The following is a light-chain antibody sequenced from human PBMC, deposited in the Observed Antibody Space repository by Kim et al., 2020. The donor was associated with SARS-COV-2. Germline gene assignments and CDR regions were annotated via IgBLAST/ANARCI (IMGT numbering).Light chain of an antibody. CDR3: LQYNDWPLLT. J-gene: IGKJ4*01. Sequence: IVMTQSPATLSVSPGERVTLSCRASQSVKNNLAWYQQRPGQPPRLLIYGASTRATDISARFSGSGSGTEFTLTIRSLQSEDLAVYYCLQYNDWPLLTFGGGTKVDIK. V-gene: IGKV3-15*01. CDR2: GAS. CDR1: QSVKNN.